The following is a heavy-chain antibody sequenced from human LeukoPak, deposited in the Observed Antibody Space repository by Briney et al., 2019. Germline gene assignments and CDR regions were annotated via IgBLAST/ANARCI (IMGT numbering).Heavy chain of an antibody. Sequence: SETLSLTCAVYGGSFSGYYWGWIRQPPGKGLEWIGEIYHSGSTNYNPSLKSRVTISVDKSKNQFSLKLSSVTAADTAVYYCARDCSGGSCYAFDIWGQGTMVTVSS. V-gene: IGHV4-34*01. CDR2: IYHSGST. J-gene: IGHJ3*02. CDR3: ARDCSGGSCYAFDI. CDR1: GGSFSGYY. D-gene: IGHD2-15*01.